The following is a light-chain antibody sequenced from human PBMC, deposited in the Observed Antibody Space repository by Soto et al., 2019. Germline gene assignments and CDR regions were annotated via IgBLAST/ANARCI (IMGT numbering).Light chain of an antibody. J-gene: IGKJ1*01. CDR2: GAS. V-gene: IGKV3-15*01. Sequence: EVVMTQSPATLSVSPGERATLSCRASHSVSSSFAWYQQKPGQAPRLLISGASTMAAGIPARFSGSGSGTEFTLTISSLQSEDFAVYYCQHYTTGPWTFGQGTKVEVK. CDR1: HSVSSS. CDR3: QHYTTGPWT.